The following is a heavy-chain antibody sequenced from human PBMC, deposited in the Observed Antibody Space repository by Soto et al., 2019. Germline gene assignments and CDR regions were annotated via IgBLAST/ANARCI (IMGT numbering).Heavy chain of an antibody. J-gene: IGHJ6*02. D-gene: IGHD1-26*01. CDR2: MSPNSGNT. Sequence: ASVKVSCKASGYTFTTYGINWVRQATGQGLEWMGWMSPNSGNTGYAQKFQGRVTMTRDTSISTAYMELSSLRSDDTAVYYCARQWELSGYYYGMDVWGQGTTVTVSS. CDR1: GYTFTTYG. CDR3: ARQWELSGYYYGMDV. V-gene: IGHV1-8*01.